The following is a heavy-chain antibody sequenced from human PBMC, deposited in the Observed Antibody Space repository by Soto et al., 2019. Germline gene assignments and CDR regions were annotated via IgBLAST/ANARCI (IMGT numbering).Heavy chain of an antibody. V-gene: IGHV4-39*01. J-gene: IGHJ4*02. CDR1: GGSISSSSYY. CDR3: ARHDYYILTGYYPDY. CDR2: IYYSGST. Sequence: PSETLSLTCTVSGGSISSSSYYWGWIRQPPGKGLEWIGSIYYSGSTYYNPSLKSRVTISVDTSKNQFSLKLSSVTAADTAVYYCARHDYYILTGYYPDYWGQGTLVTVSS. D-gene: IGHD3-9*01.